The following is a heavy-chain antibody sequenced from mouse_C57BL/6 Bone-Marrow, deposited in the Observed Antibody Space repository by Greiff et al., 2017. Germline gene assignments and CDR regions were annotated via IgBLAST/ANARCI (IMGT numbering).Heavy chain of an antibody. CDR2: ISSGCSST. D-gene: IGHD1-1*01. CDR3: ARRGVVALDY. CDR1: GFTFSSYG. V-gene: IGHV5-6*01. Sequence: EVQLVESGGDLVKPGGSLKLSCAASGFTFSSYGMSWVRQTPDQRLAWVATISSGCSSTYYPASVKGRFTLSIDNSTNTPYLQMSSLKSEDTAMYDYARRGVVALDYGGQGTTLTVSS. J-gene: IGHJ2*01.